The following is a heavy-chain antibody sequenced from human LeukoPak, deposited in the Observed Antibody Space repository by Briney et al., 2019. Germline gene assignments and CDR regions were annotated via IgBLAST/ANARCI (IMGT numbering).Heavy chain of an antibody. CDR2: INPNSGGT. CDR3: AREGKYYDILTGYFPYYYYYYMDV. D-gene: IGHD3-9*01. CDR1: GYTFTGYY. Sequence: ASVKVSCKASGYTFTGYYMHWVRQAPGQGLEWMGWINPNSGGTNYAQKFQGRVTMTRDTSISTAYMELSRLRSDDTAVYYCAREGKYYDILTGYFPYYYYYYMDVWGKGTTVTISS. V-gene: IGHV1-2*02. J-gene: IGHJ6*03.